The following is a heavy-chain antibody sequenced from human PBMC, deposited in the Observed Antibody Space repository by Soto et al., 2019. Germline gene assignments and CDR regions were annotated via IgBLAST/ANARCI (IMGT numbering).Heavy chain of an antibody. CDR1: GFTFSSYG. CDR2: IWYDGSNK. D-gene: IGHD2-21*02. CDR3: ARDLFMVTTAGDAFDI. J-gene: IGHJ3*02. V-gene: IGHV3-33*01. Sequence: ESGGGVVPPGRSLRLSCAASGFTFSSYGMHWVRQAPGKGLEWVAVIWYDGSNKYYADSVKGRFTISRDNSKNTLYLQMNSLRAEDTAVYSCARDLFMVTTAGDAFDIWGQGTMVTVSS.